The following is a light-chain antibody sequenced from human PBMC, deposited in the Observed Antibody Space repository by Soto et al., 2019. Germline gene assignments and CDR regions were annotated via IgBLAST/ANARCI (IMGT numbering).Light chain of an antibody. CDR3: AVWDDSLGGRVL. Sequence: QSVLTQPPSASGPPGQRVTISCSGSSSNIEINYVYWYQHLPGMAPKLLIYGDNQRPSEVPDPFSVSKSGSSASLDISGLRSDDEGDYYCAVWDDSLGGRVLFGGGTKLTVL. J-gene: IGLJ2*01. CDR2: GDN. V-gene: IGLV1-47*01. CDR1: SSNIEINY.